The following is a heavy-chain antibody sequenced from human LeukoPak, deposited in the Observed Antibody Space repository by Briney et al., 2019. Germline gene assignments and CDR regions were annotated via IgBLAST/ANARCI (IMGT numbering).Heavy chain of an antibody. J-gene: IGHJ6*03. CDR3: ARDPEHGDYYYYYMDV. CDR2: ISSSSSYI. D-gene: IGHD4-17*01. Sequence: GGSLRLSCAASGFTLSTYSMNWVRQAPGKGLEWVSSISSSSSYIYYADSVKGRFTISRDNAKNSLYLQMSSLRAEDTAVYYCARDPEHGDYYYYYMDVWGKGTTVTVSS. CDR1: GFTLSTYS. V-gene: IGHV3-21*06.